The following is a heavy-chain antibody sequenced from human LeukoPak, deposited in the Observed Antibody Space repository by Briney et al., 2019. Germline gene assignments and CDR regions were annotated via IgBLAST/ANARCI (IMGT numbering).Heavy chain of an antibody. J-gene: IGHJ5*02. CDR2: IWYDGSNK. V-gene: IGHV3-33*01. CDR3: ARGGASWFDP. CDR1: GFTFSSYG. Sequence: GGSLRLSCAASGFTFSSYGMHWVRQAPGKGLEWVAVIWYDGSNKYYADSVKGRFTISRDNAKNSLYLQMNSLRAEDTAVYYCARGGASWFDPWGQGTLVTVSS.